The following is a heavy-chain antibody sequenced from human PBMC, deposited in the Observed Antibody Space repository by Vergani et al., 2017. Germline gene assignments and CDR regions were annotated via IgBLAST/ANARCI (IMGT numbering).Heavy chain of an antibody. V-gene: IGHV4-34*11. Sequence: QVQLQQWGAGLLKPSETLSLTCAVYGGSFSSYYWSWIRQPPGKGLEWIGYIYYSGSTNYNPSLKSRVTISVDTSKNQFSLKLSSVTAADTAVYYCARGGFLDRTGGMDVWGQGTTVTVSS. CDR3: ARGGFLDRTGGMDV. CDR1: GGSFSSYY. CDR2: IYYSGST. D-gene: IGHD3/OR15-3a*01. J-gene: IGHJ6*02.